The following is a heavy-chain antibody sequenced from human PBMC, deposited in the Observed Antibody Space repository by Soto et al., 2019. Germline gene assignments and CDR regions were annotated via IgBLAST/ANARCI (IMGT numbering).Heavy chain of an antibody. J-gene: IGHJ5*02. D-gene: IGHD6-6*01. CDR3: ARVGTTRAARLSNWFDP. V-gene: IGHV1-69*13. CDR2: IIPIFGTA. CDR1: GGTFSSYA. Sequence: SVEVSCKASGGTFSSYAISWVRRAPGQGLEWMGGIIPIFGTANYAQKFQGRVTITADESTSTAYMELSSLRSEDTAVYYCARVGTTRAARLSNWFDPWGQGTLVTVSS.